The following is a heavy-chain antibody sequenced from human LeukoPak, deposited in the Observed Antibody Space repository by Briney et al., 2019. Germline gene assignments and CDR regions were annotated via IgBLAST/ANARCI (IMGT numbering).Heavy chain of an antibody. CDR1: GDSVSSNSAA. D-gene: IGHD2-2*01. Sequence: SQTLSLTCAISGDSVSSNSAAWNWIRQSPSRGLEWLGRTCYRSKWYNDYAVSVKSRITINPDTSKNQFSLKLSSVTAADTAVYYCARHDLEGVVVVPAAIGFWGQGTLVTVSS. CDR2: TCYRSKWYN. CDR3: ARHDLEGVVVVPAAIGF. V-gene: IGHV6-1*01. J-gene: IGHJ4*02.